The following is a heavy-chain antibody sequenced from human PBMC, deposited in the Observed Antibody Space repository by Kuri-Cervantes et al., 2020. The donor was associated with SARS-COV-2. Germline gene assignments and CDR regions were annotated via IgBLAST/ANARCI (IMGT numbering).Heavy chain of an antibody. Sequence: GGSLRLSCAASGFTFTTYAMRWVRQAPRKGLEWVSGISGSGGSIYYADSVKGRFTISRDNSKNTLYLQMNSLRAEDTAVYYCAKREQYSSSWGDVDYWGQGTLVTVSS. V-gene: IGHV3-23*01. D-gene: IGHD6-13*01. CDR1: GFTFTTYA. CDR2: ISGSGGSI. J-gene: IGHJ4*02. CDR3: AKREQYSSSWGDVDY.